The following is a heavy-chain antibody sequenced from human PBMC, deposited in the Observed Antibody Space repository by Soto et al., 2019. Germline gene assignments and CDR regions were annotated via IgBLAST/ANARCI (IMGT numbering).Heavy chain of an antibody. Sequence: SETLSLTCTVSGGSISSGDYYWSWIRQPPGKGLEWIGYIYYSGSTYYNPSLKSRVTISVDTSKNQFSLKLSSVTAADTAVYYCARGRDYYYYGMDVWGQGTTVTVSS. J-gene: IGHJ6*02. CDR2: IYYSGST. CDR1: GGSISSGDYY. CDR3: ARGRDYYYYGMDV. V-gene: IGHV4-30-4*01.